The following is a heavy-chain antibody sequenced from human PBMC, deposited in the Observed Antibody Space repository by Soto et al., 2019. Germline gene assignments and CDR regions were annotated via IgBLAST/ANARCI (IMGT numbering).Heavy chain of an antibody. V-gene: IGHV4-61*01. Sequence: PSETLSLTCTVSGGSVSSGSYYWSWIRQPPGKGLEWIGYIYYSGSTNYNPSPKSRVTISVDTSKNQSSLKLSSVTAADTAVYYCARDLGSSWYSFDYWGQGTLVTVSS. CDR3: ARDLGSSWYSFDY. D-gene: IGHD6-13*01. J-gene: IGHJ4*02. CDR2: IYYSGST. CDR1: GGSVSSGSYY.